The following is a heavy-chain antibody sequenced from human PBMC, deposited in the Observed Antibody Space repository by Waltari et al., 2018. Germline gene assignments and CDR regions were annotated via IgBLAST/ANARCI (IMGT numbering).Heavy chain of an antibody. CDR3: AKDRGWFDP. CDR2: ISGSGGST. Sequence: EVQLLESGGGLVQPGGSLRLSCAASGFTFSSYAMSWVRQAPGRGREWVAAISGSGGSTYYADSVKSRFTISRDNSKNTLYLQMNSLRAEDSGVYYCAKDRGWFDPWGQGTLVTVSS. CDR1: GFTFSSYA. J-gene: IGHJ5*02. V-gene: IGHV3-23*01.